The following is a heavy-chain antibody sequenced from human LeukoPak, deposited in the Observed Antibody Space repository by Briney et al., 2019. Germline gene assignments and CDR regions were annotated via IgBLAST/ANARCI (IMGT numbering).Heavy chain of an antibody. Sequence: SETLSLTCTVSGGSISSGGYYWSWIRQHPGTGLEWIGYIYYSGSTYYNPSLKSRVTISVDTSKNQFSLKLSSVTAADTAVYYCARGSYSRSAAVFDYWGQGTLVTVSS. J-gene: IGHJ4*02. CDR1: GGSISSGGYY. CDR2: IYYSGST. D-gene: IGHD2-21*01. CDR3: ARGSYSRSAAVFDY. V-gene: IGHV4-31*03.